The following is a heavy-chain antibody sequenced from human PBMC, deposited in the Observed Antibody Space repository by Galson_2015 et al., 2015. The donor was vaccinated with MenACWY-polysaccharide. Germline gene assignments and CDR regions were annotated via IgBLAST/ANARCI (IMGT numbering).Heavy chain of an antibody. CDR2: INADGSAT. D-gene: IGHD2-15*01. CDR1: GFSFSTYW. CDR3: TKAGAKYCSGSSCRFNWFDP. J-gene: IGHJ5*02. V-gene: IGHV3-74*01. Sequence: SLRLSCAASGFSFSTYWMHWVRHAPGKGLVWVSRINADGSATGYADSVRGRFTISRDNAKNTLYLEMNSLRAEDTAVYYCTKAGAKYCSGSSCRFNWFDPWGQG.